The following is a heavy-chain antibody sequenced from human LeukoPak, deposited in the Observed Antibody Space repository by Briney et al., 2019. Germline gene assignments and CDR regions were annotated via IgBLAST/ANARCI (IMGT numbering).Heavy chain of an antibody. D-gene: IGHD2-2*01. CDR3: ARRLTQYDCFDP. V-gene: IGHV6-1*01. CDR2: TYYRSTWYN. Sequence: SQTLSLTCAISGDSVSSNSVTWNWIRQSPSRGLEWLGRTYYRSTWYNDYAVSVRGRITVDPDTSKNQFSLHLDSVTPEDTAVYYCARRLTQYDCFDPWGQGILVTVSS. J-gene: IGHJ5*02. CDR1: GDSVSSNSVT.